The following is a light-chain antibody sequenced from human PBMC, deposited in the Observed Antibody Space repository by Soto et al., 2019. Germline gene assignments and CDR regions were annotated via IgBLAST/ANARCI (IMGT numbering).Light chain of an antibody. CDR1: QDIGNY. CDR2: HAS. CDR3: QQFYNYPRT. J-gene: IGKJ1*01. V-gene: IGKV1-8*01. Sequence: AIRMTQSPSSFSASTGDRVSITCRATQDIGNYLAGYQQIPGKAPKLLIYHASTLQSGVPSRFSGSGSGTDFTLTINYLQSEDFGTYYCQQFYNYPRTFGQGTKVEI.